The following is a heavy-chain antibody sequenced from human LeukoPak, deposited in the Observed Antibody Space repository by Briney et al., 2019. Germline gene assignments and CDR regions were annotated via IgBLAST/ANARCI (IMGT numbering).Heavy chain of an antibody. Sequence: ASVKVSCKASGYTFTSYGISWVRQAPGQGLEWMGWISAYNGNTNYAQKLQGRVTMTTDTSTSTAYMELRSLRSDDTAVYYCARVITMVRGVIEDANWFDPWGQGTLVTVSP. CDR3: ARVITMVRGVIEDANWFDP. D-gene: IGHD3-10*01. V-gene: IGHV1-18*01. CDR1: GYTFTSYG. CDR2: ISAYNGNT. J-gene: IGHJ5*02.